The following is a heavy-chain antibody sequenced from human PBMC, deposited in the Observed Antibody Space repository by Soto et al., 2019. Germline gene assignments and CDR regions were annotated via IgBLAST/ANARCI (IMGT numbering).Heavy chain of an antibody. Sequence: SVKVSCKASGGTFSSYAISWVRQAPGQGLEWMGGIIPIFGTANYAQKFQGRVTITADESTSTAYMELSSLRSEDTAVYYCARDPNYYGSGDLDYWGQGTLVTVSS. CDR3: ARDPNYYGSGDLDY. CDR1: GGTFSSYA. V-gene: IGHV1-69*13. D-gene: IGHD3-10*01. CDR2: IIPIFGTA. J-gene: IGHJ4*02.